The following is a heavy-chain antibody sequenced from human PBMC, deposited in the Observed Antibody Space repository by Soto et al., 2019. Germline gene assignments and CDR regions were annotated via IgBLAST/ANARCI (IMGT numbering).Heavy chain of an antibody. D-gene: IGHD6-13*01. V-gene: IGHV1-69*06. J-gene: IGHJ6*02. CDR1: GGTFSSYA. CDR2: IIPIFGTA. Sequence: SVKVSCKASGGTFSSYAISWVRQAPGQGLEWMGGIIPIFGTANYAQKFQGRVTITADKSTSTAYMELSSLRSEDTAVYYCARTQGYDYYYGMDVWGQGTTVTVSS. CDR3: ARTQGYDYYYGMDV.